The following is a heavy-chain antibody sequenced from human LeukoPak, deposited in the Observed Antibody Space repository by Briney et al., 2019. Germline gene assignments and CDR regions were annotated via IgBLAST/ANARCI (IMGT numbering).Heavy chain of an antibody. J-gene: IGHJ4*02. V-gene: IGHV3-23*01. Sequence: GGSLRLSCAASGFTFSSYAMSWVRQAPGKGLEWVSAISGSGDSTYYGDSVKGRFTISRDNSKNTLYLQMNSLRAEDTAVYYCAKEGPYSSSWYDIAPYYFDYWGQGTLVTVSS. CDR3: AKEGPYSSSWYDIAPYYFDY. CDR1: GFTFSSYA. CDR2: ISGSGDST. D-gene: IGHD6-13*01.